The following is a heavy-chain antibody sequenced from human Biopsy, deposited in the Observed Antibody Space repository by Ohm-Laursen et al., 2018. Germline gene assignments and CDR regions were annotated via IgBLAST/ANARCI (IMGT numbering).Heavy chain of an antibody. D-gene: IGHD1-1*01. Sequence: GASVKVSCKASGGTFSSFGISWVRQAPGQGLEWMGEINSMFGTTNYAQTFQGRVTITADDSTSTAYMEVSSLRSEDTAVYYCAKRGVERGRPLAYWGQGTLVTVSS. CDR3: AKRGVERGRPLAY. V-gene: IGHV1-69*13. CDR2: INSMFGTT. CDR1: GGTFSSFG. J-gene: IGHJ4*02.